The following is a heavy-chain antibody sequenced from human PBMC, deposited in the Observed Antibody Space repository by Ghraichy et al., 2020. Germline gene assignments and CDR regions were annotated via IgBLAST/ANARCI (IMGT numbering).Heavy chain of an antibody. CDR2: ISGSGGTT. Sequence: GGSLRLSCTASGFTFSTYDMHWVRQAPGKGLEWVSVISGSGGTTYYADSVKGRFTISRDNSKHTLYLQINNLRAEDTAVFYCAKGRGGASRDCDYWRQGTLVTVSS. V-gene: IGHV3-23*01. CDR1: GFTFSTYD. D-gene: IGHD3-16*01. CDR3: AKGRGGASRDCDY. J-gene: IGHJ4*02.